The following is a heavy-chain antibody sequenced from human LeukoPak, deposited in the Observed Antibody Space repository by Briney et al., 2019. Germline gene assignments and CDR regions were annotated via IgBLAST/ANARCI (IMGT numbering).Heavy chain of an antibody. V-gene: IGHV4-59*08. D-gene: IGHD2-15*01. CDR1: GGSLSNYY. J-gene: IGHJ5*02. Sequence: PSETLSLTCTVSGGSLSNYYWSWIRQPPGKGLEWIGYIYYSGSTYSNPSLKSRVTISVDRSKNQFSLKLSSVTAADTAIYYCARHNSTGGTVAERVPNWFDPWGQGTLVTVSS. CDR3: ARHNSTGGTVAERVPNWFDP. CDR2: IYYSGST.